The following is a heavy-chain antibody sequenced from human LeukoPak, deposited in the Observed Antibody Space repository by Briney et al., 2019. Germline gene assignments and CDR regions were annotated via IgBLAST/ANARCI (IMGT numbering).Heavy chain of an antibody. V-gene: IGHV3-33*01. J-gene: IGHJ6*02. CDR3: ARDGEYCGGDCPLDV. D-gene: IGHD2-21*02. CDR2: IWYDGSNK. CDR1: GFTFSSYG. Sequence: PGRSLRLSCAASGFTFSSYGMHWVRQAPGKGLEWVAVIWYDGSNKYYADSVKGRFTISRDNSKNTLYLQMNGLRAEDTAVYYCARDGEYCGGDCPLDVWGQGTAVTVSS.